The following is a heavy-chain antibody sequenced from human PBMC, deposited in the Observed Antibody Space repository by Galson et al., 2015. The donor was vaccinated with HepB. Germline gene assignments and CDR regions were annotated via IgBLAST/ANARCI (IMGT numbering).Heavy chain of an antibody. V-gene: IGHV3-33*01. J-gene: IGHJ4*02. CDR1: RFTFSYYG. CDR2: IWYDGTNK. D-gene: IGHD4-17*01. CDR3: ARVNDYGDYGGLGY. Sequence: SLRLSCAASRFTFSYYGMHWVRQAPGRGLEWVAVIWYDGTNKYYADSVKGRFTISRDNSKNTLYLQMNSLRSDDTAVYYCARVNDYGDYGGLGYWGQGTLVTVSS.